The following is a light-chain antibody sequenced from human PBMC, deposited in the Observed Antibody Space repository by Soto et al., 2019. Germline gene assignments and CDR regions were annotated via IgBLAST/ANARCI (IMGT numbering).Light chain of an antibody. J-gene: IGKJ5*01. CDR2: DAS. Sequence: EVVLSHSPVTLSLSPGDRDTLSCSASQSVCGSFLAWYQQKPGQAPRLLIYDASNRATGIPARFSGSGSGTDFTLTISSIEPEDFAVYYCQQRSNWPTITFGQGTRLEIK. CDR1: QSVCGSF. V-gene: IGKV3-11*01. CDR3: QQRSNWPTIT.